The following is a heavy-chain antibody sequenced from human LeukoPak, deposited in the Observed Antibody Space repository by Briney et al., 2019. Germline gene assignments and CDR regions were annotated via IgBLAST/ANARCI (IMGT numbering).Heavy chain of an antibody. CDR1: GFTFSSYS. CDR2: ISSSSSYI. CDR3: ARDLNVGGVIAEYDAFDI. J-gene: IGHJ3*02. Sequence: GGSLRLSCAASGFTFSSYSMNWVRQAPGKGLEWVSSISSSSSYIYYADSVKGRFTISRDNAKNSLYLQMNSLRAEGTAVYYCARDLNVGGVIAEYDAFDIWGQGTMVTVSS. V-gene: IGHV3-21*01. D-gene: IGHD3-16*02.